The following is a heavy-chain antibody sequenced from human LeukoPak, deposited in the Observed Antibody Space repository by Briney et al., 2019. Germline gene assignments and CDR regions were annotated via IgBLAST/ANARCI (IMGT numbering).Heavy chain of an antibody. D-gene: IGHD6-19*01. Sequence: GGSLRLSCAASGFTFSSYGMHWVRQAPGKGLEWVAVISYDGSNKYYADSVKGRFTISRDNSKNTLYLQMNSLRAEDTAVYYCAKAGPWAGSGCDYWGQGTLVTVSS. V-gene: IGHV3-30*18. CDR1: GFTFSSYG. CDR2: ISYDGSNK. CDR3: AKAGPWAGSGCDY. J-gene: IGHJ4*02.